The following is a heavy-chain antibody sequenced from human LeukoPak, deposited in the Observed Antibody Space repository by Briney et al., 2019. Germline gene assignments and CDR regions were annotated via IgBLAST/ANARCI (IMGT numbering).Heavy chain of an antibody. CDR1: GFTFSNAW. J-gene: IGHJ6*03. Sequence: GGSLRLSCAASGFTFSNAWMSWVRQAPGKGLEWVGRIKSKTDGGTTDYAAPVKGRFTISRDDSKNTLYLQMNSLKTEDTAVYYCTTEPKRSSGWCGYYYYYMDVWGKGTTVTVSS. CDR3: TTEPKRSSGWCGYYYYYMDV. CDR2: IKSKTDGGTT. V-gene: IGHV3-15*01. D-gene: IGHD6-19*01.